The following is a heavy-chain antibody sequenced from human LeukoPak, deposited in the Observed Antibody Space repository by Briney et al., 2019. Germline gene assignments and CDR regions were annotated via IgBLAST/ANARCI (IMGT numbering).Heavy chain of an antibody. D-gene: IGHD6-19*01. Sequence: PGGSLRLSCTASGFTFGDYAISWVRQAPGKGLEWVGFIRSKGYGGTTEYAASVKGRFTISRDDSKSIAYLQMNSLKTEDTAVYYCTRGRIAVAGKPFDYWGQGTLVTVSS. CDR2: IRSKGYGGTT. CDR3: TRGRIAVAGKPFDY. V-gene: IGHV3-49*04. CDR1: GFTFGDYA. J-gene: IGHJ4*02.